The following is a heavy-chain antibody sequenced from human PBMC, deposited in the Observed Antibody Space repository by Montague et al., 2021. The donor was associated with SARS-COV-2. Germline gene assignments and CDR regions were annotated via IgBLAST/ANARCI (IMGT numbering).Heavy chain of an antibody. Sequence: SLRLSCAASGFTFSSYSMNWVRQAPGKGLEWVSSISSSSSYIYYADSVKGRFTISRDNAKNPLYLQMNSLRAEDTAVYYCARDDFRIAAAVLDYWGQGTLVTVSS. V-gene: IGHV3-21*01. J-gene: IGHJ4*02. CDR1: GFTFSSYS. D-gene: IGHD6-13*01. CDR2: ISSSSSYI. CDR3: ARDDFRIAAAVLDY.